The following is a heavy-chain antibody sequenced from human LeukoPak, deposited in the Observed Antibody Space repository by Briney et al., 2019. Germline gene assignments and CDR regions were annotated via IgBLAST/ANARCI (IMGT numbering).Heavy chain of an antibody. CDR2: ISYDGSNK. CDR3: ARSHPVGPIPIDY. J-gene: IGHJ4*02. Sequence: PGRSLRLSCAASGFTFSSYAVHWVRQAPGKGLEWVAVISYDGSNKYYADSVKGRFTISRDNSKNTLYLQMGSLRAEDMAVYYCARSHPVGPIPIDYWGQGTLVTVSS. CDR1: GFTFSSYA. V-gene: IGHV3-30-3*01.